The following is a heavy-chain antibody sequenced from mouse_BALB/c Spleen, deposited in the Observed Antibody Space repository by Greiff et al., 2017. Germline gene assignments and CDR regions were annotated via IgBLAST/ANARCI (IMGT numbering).Heavy chain of an antibody. Sequence: EVQGVESGGGLVQPGGSRKLSCAASGFTFSSFGMHWVRQAPEKGLEWVAYISSGSSTIYYADTVKGRFTISRDNPKNTLFLQMTSLRSEDTAMYYCARGDWEDYFDYWGQGTTLTVSS. CDR1: GFTFSSFG. CDR3: ARGDWEDYFDY. D-gene: IGHD4-1*01. CDR2: ISSGSSTI. J-gene: IGHJ2*01. V-gene: IGHV5-17*02.